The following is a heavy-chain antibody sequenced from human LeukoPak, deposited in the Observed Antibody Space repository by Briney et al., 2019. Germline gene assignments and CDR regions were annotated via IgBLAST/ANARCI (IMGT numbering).Heavy chain of an antibody. Sequence: SVKVSCKASGGTFSSYAISWVRQAPGQGLEWMGRIIPILGIANYAQKFQGRVTITADKSTSTAYMELSSLRSEDTAVYYCARYYDFWSGLDYWGQGTLVTVSS. CDR1: GGTFSSYA. CDR2: IIPILGIA. V-gene: IGHV1-69*04. D-gene: IGHD3-3*01. J-gene: IGHJ4*02. CDR3: ARYYDFWSGLDY.